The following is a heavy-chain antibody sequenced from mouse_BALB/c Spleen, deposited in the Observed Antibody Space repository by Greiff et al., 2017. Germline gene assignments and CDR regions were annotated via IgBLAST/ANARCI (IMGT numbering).Heavy chain of an antibody. CDR1: GYTFTSYV. CDR2: INPYNDGT. V-gene: IGHV1-14*01. Sequence: EVKVVESGPELVKPGASVKMSCKASGYTFTSYVMHWVKQKPGQGLEWIGYINPYNDGTKYNEKFKGKATLTSDKSSSTAYMELSSLTSEDSAVYYCARGSSHWYFDVWGAGTTVTVSS. J-gene: IGHJ1*01. CDR3: ARGSSHWYFDV. D-gene: IGHD1-1*01.